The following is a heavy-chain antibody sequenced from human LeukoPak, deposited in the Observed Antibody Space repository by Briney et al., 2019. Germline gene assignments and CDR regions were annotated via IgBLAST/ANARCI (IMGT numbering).Heavy chain of an antibody. CDR3: TRSVGYGMDV. V-gene: IGHV3-23*01. CDR2: ISGSGGST. D-gene: IGHD3-10*01. J-gene: IGHJ6*02. CDR1: GFTFSSYA. Sequence: GGSLRLSCAASGFTFSSYAMSWVRQAPGKGLEWVSGISGSGGSTYYADSVKGRFTISRDNAKNALYLQMNSLRTEDTAVYYCTRSVGYGMDVWGQGTTVTVSS.